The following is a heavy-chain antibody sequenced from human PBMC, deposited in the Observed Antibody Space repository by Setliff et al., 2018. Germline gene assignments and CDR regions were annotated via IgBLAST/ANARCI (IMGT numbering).Heavy chain of an antibody. CDR1: GGGLNNYA. J-gene: IGHJ4*02. CDR3: ARDAGGTISIAVFDY. CDR2: IIPILDDI. D-gene: IGHD6-19*01. V-gene: IGHV1-69*10. Sequence: SVKVSCKASGGGLNNYAVAWVRQAPGQGLEWMGGIIPILDDINQAQKFEGRATFTRDTSASTAYMELSSLRSEDTAVYYCARDAGGTISIAVFDYWGQGTLVTVSS.